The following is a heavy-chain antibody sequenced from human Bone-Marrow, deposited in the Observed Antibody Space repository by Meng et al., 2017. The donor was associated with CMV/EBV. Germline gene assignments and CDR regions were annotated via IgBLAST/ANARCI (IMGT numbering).Heavy chain of an antibody. Sequence: GESLKISCAASGFTFSSYAMSWVRQAPGKGLEWVSAISGSGGSTYYADSVKGRFTISRDNSKNTLYLQMNSLRAEDTAVYYCAKKKGVPVTSRCFDYWGQGTLVIVSS. CDR1: GFTFSSYA. CDR3: AKKKGVPVTSRCFDY. V-gene: IGHV3-23*01. D-gene: IGHD4-17*01. CDR2: ISGSGGST. J-gene: IGHJ4*02.